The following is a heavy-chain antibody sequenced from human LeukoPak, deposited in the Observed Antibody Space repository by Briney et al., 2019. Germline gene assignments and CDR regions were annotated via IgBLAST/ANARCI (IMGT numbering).Heavy chain of an antibody. CDR3: VKLGSAWYFDY. V-gene: IGHV3-64D*09. J-gene: IGHJ4*02. CDR1: GFTFSDYA. CDR2: ISTNGGST. Sequence: GGSLRLSCSASGFTFSDYAMHWVRQAPGKGLEYVSAISTNGGSTYYADSVKGRFTISRDNSKNTLYLRMSSLRAEDTAVYYCVKLGSAWYFDYWGQGTLVTVSS. D-gene: IGHD6-19*01.